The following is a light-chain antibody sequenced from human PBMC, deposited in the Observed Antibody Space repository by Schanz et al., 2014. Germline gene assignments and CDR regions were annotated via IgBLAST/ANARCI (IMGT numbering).Light chain of an antibody. J-gene: IGKJ3*01. CDR2: GAS. CDR1: QSVSSY. V-gene: IGKV3-15*01. Sequence: DIVLTQSPATLSLSPGEGATLSCRASQSVSSYLAWYQQKPGQAPRLLIYGASTRASGIPAGFSGSGSGTEFTLTISSLQSEDFAVYYCQQYGSSPFTFGPGTKVDIK. CDR3: QQYGSSPFT.